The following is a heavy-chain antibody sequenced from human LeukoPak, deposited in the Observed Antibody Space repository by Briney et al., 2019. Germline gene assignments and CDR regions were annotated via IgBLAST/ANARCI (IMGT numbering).Heavy chain of an antibody. D-gene: IGHD2-21*01. CDR1: GYTFSSYA. CDR2: IIPIFGTA. V-gene: IGHV1-69*13. Sequence: SVKVSCKASGYTFSSYAISWVRQAPGQGLEWMGGIIPIFGTANYAQKFQGRVTITADESTSTAYMELSSLRSEDTAVYYCARGESCGGDCYWFDPWGQGTLVTVSS. CDR3: ARGESCGGDCYWFDP. J-gene: IGHJ5*02.